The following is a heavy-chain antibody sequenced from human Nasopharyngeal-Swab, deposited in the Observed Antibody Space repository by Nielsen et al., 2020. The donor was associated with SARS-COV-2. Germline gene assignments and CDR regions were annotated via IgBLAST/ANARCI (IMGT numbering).Heavy chain of an antibody. CDR3: ARDTTVATDY. V-gene: IGHV3-21*01. CDR1: GFTFSSYT. CDR2: TNAAGTYA. Sequence: GGSLRLSCAASGFTFSSYTMNWVRQAPGKGLVWVASTNAAGTYAHYADSVKGRFTISRDNAKNTLYLQMNSLRAEDTAVYYCARDTTVATDYWGQGTLVTVSS. D-gene: IGHD4-23*01. J-gene: IGHJ4*02.